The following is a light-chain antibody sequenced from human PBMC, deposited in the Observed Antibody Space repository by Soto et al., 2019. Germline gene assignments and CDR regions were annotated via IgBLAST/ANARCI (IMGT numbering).Light chain of an antibody. V-gene: IGKV3-15*01. Sequence: EIVMTQSPATQSVSPGERPTFSCRASQSVNTNLAWYQLKPGQARMPLVYGASIRATCIPARFSGSGSGTEYSLTISSLQSEDFGVYFCQQYDQWWTFGQGTKVDIK. CDR2: GAS. CDR3: QQYDQWWT. CDR1: QSVNTN. J-gene: IGKJ1*01.